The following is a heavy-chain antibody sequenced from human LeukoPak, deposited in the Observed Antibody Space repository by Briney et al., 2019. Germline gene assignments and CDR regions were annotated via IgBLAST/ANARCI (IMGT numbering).Heavy chain of an antibody. CDR3: ARDTTNRYFDYYFDY. Sequence: GGSLRLSCAASGFTFSSYAMHWVRQAPGKGLEWVAVISYDGSNKYYADSVKGRFTISRDNSKNTLYLQMNSLRAEDTAVYYCARDTTNRYFDYYFDYWGQGTLVTVSS. V-gene: IGHV3-30-3*01. CDR2: ISYDGSNK. CDR1: GFTFSSYA. J-gene: IGHJ4*02. D-gene: IGHD3-9*01.